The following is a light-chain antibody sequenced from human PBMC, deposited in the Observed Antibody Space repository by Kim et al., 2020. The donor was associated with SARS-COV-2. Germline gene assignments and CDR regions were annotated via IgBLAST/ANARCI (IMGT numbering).Light chain of an antibody. CDR3: SSYSSSSPYV. CDR1: SSDVGGYSY. CDR2: DVS. V-gene: IGLV2-14*03. Sequence: QSITISCTGTSSDVGGYSYVSWYQQHPGKAPRLMIYDVSNRPSGVSSRFSGSKSGNTASLTISELQAEDEADYYCSSYSSSSPYVFGTGTKVTVL. J-gene: IGLJ1*01.